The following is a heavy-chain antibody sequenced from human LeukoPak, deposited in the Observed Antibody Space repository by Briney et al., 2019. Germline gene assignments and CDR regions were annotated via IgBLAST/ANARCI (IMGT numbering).Heavy chain of an antibody. CDR3: ARSYCSGGSCNWFDP. CDR1: GGTFISYA. V-gene: IGHV1-69*05. D-gene: IGHD2-15*01. Sequence: ASVKVSCKASGGTFISYAISWVRQAPGQGLEWMGGIIPIFGTANYAQEFQGRVTITRDTSASTAYMELSSLRSEDMAVYYCARSYCSGGSCNWFDPWGQGTLVTVSS. J-gene: IGHJ5*02. CDR2: IIPIFGTA.